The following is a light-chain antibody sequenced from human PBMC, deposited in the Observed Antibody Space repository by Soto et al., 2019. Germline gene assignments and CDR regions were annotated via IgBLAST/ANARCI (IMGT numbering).Light chain of an antibody. J-gene: IGKJ2*01. CDR3: QEYSRYPYT. V-gene: IGKV1-5*03. Sequence: DIQMTQSPSTLSVSVGDRVTITCRARQSFSTWLALYQQKPGKAPKLLIYRTSSLKNGVPSRFSGSGSGTEFTLTITSLQTDDFATYYCQEYSRYPYTFGQGTKLEIK. CDR1: QSFSTW. CDR2: RTS.